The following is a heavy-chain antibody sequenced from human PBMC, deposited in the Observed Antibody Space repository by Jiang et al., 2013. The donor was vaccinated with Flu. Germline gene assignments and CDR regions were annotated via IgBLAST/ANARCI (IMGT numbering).Heavy chain of an antibody. J-gene: IGHJ4*02. CDR3: SHSVRLDY. V-gene: IGHV2-5*02. CDR2: IYWDDGK. CDR1: GFSLTTTAVA. D-gene: IGHD3-10*01. Sequence: TLTLTCSVSGFSLTTTAVAVNWIRQAPGKALEWLALIYWDDGKRYSPSLKNRLTITKDTSKNQVVLTMTNMDPADTATYFCSHSVRLDYWGQGTLVTVSS.